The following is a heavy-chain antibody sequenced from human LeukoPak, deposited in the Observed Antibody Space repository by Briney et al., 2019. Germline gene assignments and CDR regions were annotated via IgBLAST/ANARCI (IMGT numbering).Heavy chain of an antibody. V-gene: IGHV1-46*01. J-gene: IGHJ5*02. Sequence: ASVKISCKASGYTFTTYYMHWVRQAPGQGLEWMGVVNPSGGGTSYSQMFQGRLTMTRDMSTSTVYMELSSLRSEDTAVYYCTRTLGAVADSRYWFDPWGQGTLVTVSS. CDR1: GYTFTTYY. CDR2: VNPSGGGT. CDR3: TRTLGAVADSRYWFDP. D-gene: IGHD3-16*01.